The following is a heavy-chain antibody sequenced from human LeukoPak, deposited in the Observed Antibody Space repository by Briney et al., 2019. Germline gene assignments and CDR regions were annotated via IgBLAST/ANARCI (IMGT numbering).Heavy chain of an antibody. J-gene: IGHJ3*02. CDR3: ARTAYCGGDCPNDAFDI. CDR1: GFTFSSYS. D-gene: IGHD2-21*02. Sequence: PGGSLRLSCAASGFTFSSYSMTWVRQAPGKGLEWVSSISSSSSYIYYADSVKGRFTISRDNAKNSLYLQMNSLRAEDTAVFYCARTAYCGGDCPNDAFDIWGQGTMVTVSS. V-gene: IGHV3-21*01. CDR2: ISSSSSYI.